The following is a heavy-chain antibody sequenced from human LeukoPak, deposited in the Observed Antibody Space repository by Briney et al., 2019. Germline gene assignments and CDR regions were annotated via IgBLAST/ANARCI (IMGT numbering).Heavy chain of an antibody. J-gene: IGHJ5*02. Sequence: SETLSLTCTVSGGSISSYYWSWIRQPPGKGLEWIGYIYYSGSTNYNPSLKSRVTISVDTSKNQLSLKLSSVTAADTAVYYCARTGIAAAGRPNWFDPWGQGTLVTVSS. CDR1: GGSISSYY. V-gene: IGHV4-59*01. CDR2: IYYSGST. CDR3: ARTGIAAAGRPNWFDP. D-gene: IGHD6-13*01.